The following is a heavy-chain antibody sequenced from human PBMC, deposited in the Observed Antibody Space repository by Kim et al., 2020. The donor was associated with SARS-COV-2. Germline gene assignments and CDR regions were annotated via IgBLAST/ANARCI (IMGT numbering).Heavy chain of an antibody. CDR2: ITGSGGST. Sequence: GGSLRLSCAASGFTFSSYAMSWVRQAPGKGLEWVSAITGSGGSTYYADSVKGRFTISRDNSKNTLYLQMNSLRAEDTAVYYCAKEAAYLMAPINWFYPWGQGTLVTVPS. CDR1: GFTFSSYA. CDR3: AKEAAYLMAPINWFYP. D-gene: IGHD3-9*01. J-gene: IGHJ5*02. V-gene: IGHV3-23*01.